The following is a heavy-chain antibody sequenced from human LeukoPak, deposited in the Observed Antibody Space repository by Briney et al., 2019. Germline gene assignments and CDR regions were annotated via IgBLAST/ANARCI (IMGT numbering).Heavy chain of an antibody. CDR1: GGSISSGGYY. J-gene: IGHJ4*02. CDR2: IYYSGST. CDR3: ARDKSSGYYYPGYFDY. Sequence: TPSETLSLTCTVSGGSISSGGYYWSWIRQHPGEGLEWIGYIYYSGSTYYNPSLKSRVTISVDTSKNQFSLKLSSVTAADTAVYYCARDKSSGYYYPGYFDYWGQGTLVTVSS. V-gene: IGHV4-31*03. D-gene: IGHD3-22*01.